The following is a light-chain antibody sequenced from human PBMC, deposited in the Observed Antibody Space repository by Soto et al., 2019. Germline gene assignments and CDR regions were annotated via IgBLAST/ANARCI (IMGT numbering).Light chain of an antibody. Sequence: SVLTQPPSVSAAPGQKVTISCSGSSSNIGGNSVSWYQQLPGTAPKLLIYDDNKRPSGIPDRFFGSKSGTSATLGITGFQTGDEADYYCGSWDSSLSAYVFGTGTKVTVL. J-gene: IGLJ1*01. CDR1: SSNIGGNS. V-gene: IGLV1-51*01. CDR3: GSWDSSLSAYV. CDR2: DDN.